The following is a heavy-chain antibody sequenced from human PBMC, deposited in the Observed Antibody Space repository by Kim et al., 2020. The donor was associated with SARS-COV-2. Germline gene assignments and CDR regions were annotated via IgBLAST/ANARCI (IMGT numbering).Heavy chain of an antibody. D-gene: IGHD4-17*01. V-gene: IGHV3-7*03. Sequence: RDKYYVDYVKSRFIISRDSARNSVFLQMNSLRAEDTAIYYCASIDYGDSYWGQGTLVTVSS. J-gene: IGHJ4*02. CDR2: RDK. CDR3: ASIDYGDSY.